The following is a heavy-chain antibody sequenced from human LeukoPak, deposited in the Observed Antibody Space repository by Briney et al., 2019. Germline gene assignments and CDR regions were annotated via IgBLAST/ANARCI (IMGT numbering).Heavy chain of an antibody. CDR3: ARHYDFWSGYLPFDY. CDR1: GFIFSSYT. J-gene: IGHJ4*02. V-gene: IGHV3-21*01. Sequence: GGSLRLSCAASGFIFSSYTMNWVRQAPGQGLEWLSSISSSTTYIYYADSVKGRFTISRDNAKNSLYLQMNSLRAEDTAVYYCARHYDFWSGYLPFDYWGQGTLVTVSS. D-gene: IGHD3-3*01. CDR2: ISSSTTYI.